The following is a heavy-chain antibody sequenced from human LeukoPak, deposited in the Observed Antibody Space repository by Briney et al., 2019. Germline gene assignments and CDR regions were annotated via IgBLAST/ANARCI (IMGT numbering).Heavy chain of an antibody. CDR2: ISYDGSDK. CDR1: GITFGSYE. Sequence: GGSLRLSCAASGITFGSYEMNWVRQAPGKGLDWVAVISYDGSDKYYAASVKGRFTISRDNSKNTLFLQMNSLRAEDTAVYYCAKGSNRGVATIDYWGQGTLVTVSS. V-gene: IGHV3-30*18. D-gene: IGHD5-12*01. CDR3: AKGSNRGVATIDY. J-gene: IGHJ4*02.